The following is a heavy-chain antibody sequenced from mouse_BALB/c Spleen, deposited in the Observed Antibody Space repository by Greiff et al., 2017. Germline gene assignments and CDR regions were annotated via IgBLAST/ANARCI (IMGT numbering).Heavy chain of an antibody. Sequence: QVQLQQPGAELVKPGTSVKLSCKASGYNFTSYWINWVKLRPGQGLEWIGDIYPGSGSTNYNEKFKSKATLTVDTSSSTAYMQLSSLASEDSALYYCARGVWLRRGLFDYWGQGTTLTVSS. CDR3: ARGVWLRRGLFDY. J-gene: IGHJ2*01. CDR1: GYNFTSYW. V-gene: IGHV1-55*01. CDR2: IYPGSGST. D-gene: IGHD2-2*01.